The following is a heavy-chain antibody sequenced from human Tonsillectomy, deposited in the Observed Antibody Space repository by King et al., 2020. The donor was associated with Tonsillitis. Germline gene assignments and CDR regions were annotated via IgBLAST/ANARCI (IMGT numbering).Heavy chain of an antibody. J-gene: IGHJ6*03. CDR3: ARWRGSSGYSLYYSYSYYMDV. V-gene: IGHV4-34*01. D-gene: IGHD3-22*01. CDR2: INHSGST. Sequence: VQLQQWGAGLLKPSETLSLTCAVYGGSFSGYYWSWIRKPPGKGLEWIGEINHSGSTNYNPSLKSRVTISVDTSKNQFSLKLSSVTAADTAVYYFARWRGSSGYSLYYSYSYYMDVWGKGTTVTVSS. CDR1: GGSFSGYY.